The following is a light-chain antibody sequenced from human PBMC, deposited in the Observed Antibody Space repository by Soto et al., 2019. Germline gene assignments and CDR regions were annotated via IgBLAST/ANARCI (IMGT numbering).Light chain of an antibody. CDR3: QQYNSYPYT. J-gene: IGKJ2*01. CDR2: KAS. Sequence: QMTQSPSTLSASVGDRVTITCRASQSISSWLAWYQQKPGKAPKLLIYKASSLESGVPSRFSGSGSGTEFTLTISSLQPDDFATYYCQQYNSYPYTFGQGTKLEIK. CDR1: QSISSW. V-gene: IGKV1-5*03.